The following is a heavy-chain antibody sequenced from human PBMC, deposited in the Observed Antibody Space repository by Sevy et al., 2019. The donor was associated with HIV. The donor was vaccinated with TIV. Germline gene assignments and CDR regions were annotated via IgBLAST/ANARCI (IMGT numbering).Heavy chain of an antibody. CDR2: IIPIFGTA. V-gene: IGHV1-69*13. CDR3: ARAQHTYYYDSSGYRYYFDY. J-gene: IGHJ4*02. Sequence: SVKVSCKASGGTFSSYAISWVRQAPGQGLEWMGGIIPIFGTANYAQKFQGRVTITADESTSTAYMELSSLRSEDTAVYYCARAQHTYYYDSSGYRYYFDYWGQGTLVTVSS. CDR1: GGTFSSYA. D-gene: IGHD3-22*01.